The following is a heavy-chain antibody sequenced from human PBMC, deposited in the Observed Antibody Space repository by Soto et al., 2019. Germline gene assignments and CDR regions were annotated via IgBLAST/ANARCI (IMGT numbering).Heavy chain of an antibody. D-gene: IGHD2-2*01. CDR1: GGSISSGGYY. J-gene: IGHJ6*02. Sequence: LSLTCTVSGGSISSGGYYWSWIRQHPGKGLEWIGYIYYSGSTYYNPSLKSRVTISVDTSKNQFSLKLSSVTAADTAVYYCARDRGVVANYYYGMDVWGQGTTVTVSS. V-gene: IGHV4-31*03. CDR2: IYYSGST. CDR3: ARDRGVVANYYYGMDV.